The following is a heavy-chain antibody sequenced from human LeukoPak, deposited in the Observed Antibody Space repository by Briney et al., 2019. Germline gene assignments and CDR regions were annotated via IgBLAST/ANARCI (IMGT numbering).Heavy chain of an antibody. CDR3: AREHTELDY. CDR2: IIPILGIA. CDR1: GGTFSSYA. Sequence: SVKVSCKASGGTFSSYAISWVRQAPGQGLEWMGRIIPILGIANYAQKFQGRVTITADKSTSTAYMELSSLRSEDTAVYCCAREHTELDYWGQGTLVTVSS. J-gene: IGHJ4*02. D-gene: IGHD1-1*01. V-gene: IGHV1-69*04.